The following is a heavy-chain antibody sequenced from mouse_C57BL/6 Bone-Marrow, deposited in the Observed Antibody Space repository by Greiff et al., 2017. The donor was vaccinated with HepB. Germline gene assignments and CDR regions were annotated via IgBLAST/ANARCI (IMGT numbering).Heavy chain of an antibody. V-gene: IGHV1-63*01. CDR2: IYPGGGYT. CDR3: ARWGSSSSYYYAMDY. Sequence: QVHVKQSGAELVRPGTSVKMSCKASGYTFTNYWIGWAKQRPGHGLEWIGDIYPGGGYTNYNEKFKGKATLTADKSSSTAYMQFSSLTSEDSAIYYCARWGSSSSYYYAMDYWGQGTSVTVSS. CDR1: GYTFTNYW. D-gene: IGHD1-1*01. J-gene: IGHJ4*01.